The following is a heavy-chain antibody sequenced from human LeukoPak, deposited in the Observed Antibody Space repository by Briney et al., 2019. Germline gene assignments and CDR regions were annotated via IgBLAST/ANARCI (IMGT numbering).Heavy chain of an antibody. CDR2: INPSGGST. V-gene: IGHV1-46*01. Sequence: PEASVKVSCKASGYTFTSYYMHWVRQAPGQGLEWMGIINPSGGSTSYAQKFQGRVTMTRDTSISTAYMELSRLRSDDTAVYYCARDRAPSGSSIMITFGGVIVSLRPYNWFDPWGQGTLVTVSS. CDR1: GYTFTSYY. D-gene: IGHD3-16*02. J-gene: IGHJ5*02. CDR3: ARDRAPSGSSIMITFGGVIVSLRPYNWFDP.